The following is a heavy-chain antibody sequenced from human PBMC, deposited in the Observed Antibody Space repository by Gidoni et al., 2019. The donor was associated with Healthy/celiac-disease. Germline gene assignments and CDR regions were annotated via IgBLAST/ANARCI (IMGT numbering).Heavy chain of an antibody. CDR3: ARHRVPDGGLQENWFDP. J-gene: IGHJ5*02. V-gene: IGHV5-51*01. D-gene: IGHD4-4*01. Sequence: EVQLVQSGAEVKKPGESLKSSCKGSGYRFTSYWIGWVRQMPGKGLEWRGIIYPGDSDTRYSPSFQGQVTISADKSISTAYLQWSSLKASDTAMYYCARHRVPDGGLQENWFDPWGQGTLVTVSS. CDR1: GYRFTSYW. CDR2: IYPGDSDT.